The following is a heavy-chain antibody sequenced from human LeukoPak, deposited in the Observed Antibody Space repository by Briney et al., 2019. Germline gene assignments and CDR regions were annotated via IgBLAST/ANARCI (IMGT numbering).Heavy chain of an antibody. J-gene: IGHJ6*02. CDR2: IYYSGST. Sequence: SETLSLTCTVSGGSISSSSYYWGWIRQPPGKGLEWIGSIYYSGSTYYNPSLKSRVTISVDTSKNQFSLKLSSVTAADTAVYYCARQVPRAGMDVWGQETTVTVSS. CDR3: ARQVPRAGMDV. V-gene: IGHV4-39*01. CDR1: GGSISSSSYY.